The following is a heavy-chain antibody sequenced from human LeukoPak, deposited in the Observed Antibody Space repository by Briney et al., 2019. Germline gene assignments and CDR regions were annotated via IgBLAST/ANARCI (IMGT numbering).Heavy chain of an antibody. J-gene: IGHJ4*02. CDR2: IKHDGSDH. Sequence: GGSLRLSCVGSGFTFGSYWISWVRQAPGKGLELVANIKHDGSDHYYADSVAGRFTISRDNAKNSLYLEMSSLRAEDAAVYFCVRHPGSYNVLTGYSYYFDYWGQGTLVTVSS. V-gene: IGHV3-7*01. D-gene: IGHD3-9*01. CDR3: VRHPGSYNVLTGYSYYFDY. CDR1: GFTFGSYW.